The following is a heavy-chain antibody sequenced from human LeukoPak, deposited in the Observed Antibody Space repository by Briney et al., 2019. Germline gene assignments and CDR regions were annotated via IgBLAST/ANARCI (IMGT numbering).Heavy chain of an antibody. CDR1: GFTFSSYS. J-gene: IGHJ5*02. Sequence: GGSLRLSCAASGFTFSSYSMNWVRQAPGKGLEWVSSISSSSSYIYYADSVKGRFTISRDNAKSSLYLQMNSLRAEDTAVYYCARYCSSTSCYTAYNWFDPWGQGTLVTVSS. CDR3: ARYCSSTSCYTAYNWFDP. D-gene: IGHD2-2*02. CDR2: ISSSSSYI. V-gene: IGHV3-21*01.